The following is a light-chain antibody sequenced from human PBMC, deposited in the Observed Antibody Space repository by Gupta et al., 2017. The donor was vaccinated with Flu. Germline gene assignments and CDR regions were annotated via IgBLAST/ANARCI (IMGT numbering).Light chain of an antibody. V-gene: IGKV3-20*01. Sequence: EIVLTQSAVTLSLSPGERATRSCRASQSVRSSYLAWYQQKPGQAPRLLIYGASSRATGLPDQFSGGGSGTAFTLTIRTLAPKDFAVYCCQQAGSSPITFGGGTKVEIK. CDR2: GAS. J-gene: IGKJ4*01. CDR1: QSVRSSY. CDR3: QQAGSSPIT.